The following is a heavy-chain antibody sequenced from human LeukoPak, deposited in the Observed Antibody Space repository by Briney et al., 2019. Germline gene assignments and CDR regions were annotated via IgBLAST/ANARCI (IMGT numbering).Heavy chain of an antibody. CDR3: ARVEASMATIEYYFDY. D-gene: IGHD5-24*01. CDR1: GYTLTELS. V-gene: IGHV1-24*01. J-gene: IGHJ4*02. CDR2: FDPEDGET. Sequence: ASVKVSCKVSGYTLTELSMHWVRQAPGKGLEWMGGFDPEDGETIYAQKFQGRVTMTEDTSTDTAYMELSSLRSEDTAVYYCARVEASMATIEYYFDYWGQGTLVTVSS.